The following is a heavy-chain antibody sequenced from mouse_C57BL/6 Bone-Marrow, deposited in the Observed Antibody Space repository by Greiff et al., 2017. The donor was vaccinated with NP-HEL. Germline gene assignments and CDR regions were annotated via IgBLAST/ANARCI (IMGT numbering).Heavy chain of an antibody. V-gene: IGHV1-59*01. CDR2: IDPSDSYT. J-gene: IGHJ4*01. CDR1: GYTFTSYW. D-gene: IGHD2-5*01. Sequence: QVQLQQPGAELVRPGTSVKLSCKASGYTFTSYWMHWVKQRPGQGLEWIGVIDPSDSYTNYNQKFKGKATLTVDTSSSTAYMQLSSLTSEDSAVYYCARHSLYYSNPYYAMDYWGQGTSVTVSS. CDR3: ARHSLYYSNPYYAMDY.